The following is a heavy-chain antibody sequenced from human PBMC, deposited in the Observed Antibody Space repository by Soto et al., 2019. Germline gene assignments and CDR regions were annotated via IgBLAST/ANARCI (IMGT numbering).Heavy chain of an antibody. CDR2: KSHDGKNE. Sequence: XGSLRLSCVAAGFTFTSYAMHWVRQAPGKGLVWLASKSHDGKNEYYADFAKGRFTISRDNSKNTLSLEMNNLRAEDTAVYHCVRGGGSFDYWGQGTLVTVSS. CDR3: VRGGGSFDY. D-gene: IGHD1-26*01. CDR1: GFTFTSYA. V-gene: IGHV3-30*04. J-gene: IGHJ4*02.